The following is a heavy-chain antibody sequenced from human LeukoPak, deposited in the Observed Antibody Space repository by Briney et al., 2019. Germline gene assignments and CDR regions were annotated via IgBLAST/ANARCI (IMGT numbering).Heavy chain of an antibody. CDR1: GYTFTNYA. Sequence: ASVKVSCKASGYTFTNYATNWVRQAPGQGLEWMGWINTNTGNPTYAQGFAGRFVFSLDTSVSTAYLQISSLKAEDTAVYYCATSSSSSDGYWFDPWGQGTLVTVSS. CDR3: ATSSSSSDGYWFDP. CDR2: INTNTGNP. V-gene: IGHV7-4-1*02. D-gene: IGHD6-6*01. J-gene: IGHJ5*02.